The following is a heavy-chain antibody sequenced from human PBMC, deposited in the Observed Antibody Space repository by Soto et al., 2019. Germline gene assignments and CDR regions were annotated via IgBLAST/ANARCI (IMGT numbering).Heavy chain of an antibody. CDR2: ISAFNDNT. CDR1: GYIFTNYG. CDR3: ARDETSSYFDSSRYYYFDH. D-gene: IGHD3-22*01. Sequence: QVQLVQSGAEVKKPGASVKVSCKASGYIFTNYGISWVRQAPGQGLEWMGWISAFNDNTHYTQKLQGRVTMTTDTSTSTSYMELRSLRSDDTAVYYCARDETSSYFDSSRYYYFDHWGQGTLVTVSS. V-gene: IGHV1-18*04. J-gene: IGHJ4*02.